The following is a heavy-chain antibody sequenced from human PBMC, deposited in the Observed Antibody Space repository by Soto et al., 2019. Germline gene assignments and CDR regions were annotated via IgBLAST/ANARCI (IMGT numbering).Heavy chain of an antibody. CDR1: GGSFSTYA. D-gene: IGHD1-1*01. V-gene: IGHV1-69*01. J-gene: IGHJ6*02. Sequence: QVQLVQSGAEVKKPGSSVRVSCKASGGSFSTYAFNWVRLAPGQGLEWLGGIITFYGAAMYAQKFQDRVTITADEFTTTAYMELRGLRSEDTAVYYCARGGKERFRGSGMDVWGQGTTVTVSS. CDR3: ARGGKERFRGSGMDV. CDR2: IITFYGAA.